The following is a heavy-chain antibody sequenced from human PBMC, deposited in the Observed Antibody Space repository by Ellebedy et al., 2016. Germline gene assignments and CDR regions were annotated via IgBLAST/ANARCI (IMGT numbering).Heavy chain of an antibody. CDR2: IKQDGSEK. Sequence: GESLKISXAASGFTFSSYWMSWVRQAPGKGLEWVANIKQDGSEKYYVDSVKGRFTISRDNAKNSLYLQMNSLRAEDTAVYYCAGGWILDYWGQGTLVTVSS. V-gene: IGHV3-7*04. J-gene: IGHJ4*02. CDR1: GFTFSSYW. D-gene: IGHD1-1*01. CDR3: AGGWILDY.